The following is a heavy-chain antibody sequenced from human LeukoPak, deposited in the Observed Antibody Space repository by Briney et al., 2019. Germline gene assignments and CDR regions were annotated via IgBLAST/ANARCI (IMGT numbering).Heavy chain of an antibody. CDR2: INSAGTST. D-gene: IGHD6-19*01. CDR1: GFTFSSYW. V-gene: IGHV3-74*01. Sequence: PGGSLRLSCAASGFTFSSYWMHWVRQAPGKGLGCVSRINSAGTSTNYADSVKGRFTVSRDNSKNTLYLQMNSLRVEETAVYYCTRGGSVPATRSFDYWGQGTLVTVSS. CDR3: TRGGSVPATRSFDY. J-gene: IGHJ4*02.